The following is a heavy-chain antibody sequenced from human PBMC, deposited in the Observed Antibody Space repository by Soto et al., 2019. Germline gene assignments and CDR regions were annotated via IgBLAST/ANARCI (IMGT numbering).Heavy chain of an antibody. V-gene: IGHV1-2*02. CDR1: GGTFSSYY. CDR2: INPNSGGT. CDR3: ASLGYCSSTSCYHYYYGMDV. D-gene: IGHD2-2*01. Sequence: ASVKVSCKASGGTFSSYYMHWVRQAPGQGLEWMGWINPNSGGTNYAQKFRGRVTMTRDTSISTAYMELSRLRSDDTAVYYCASLGYCSSTSCYHYYYGMDVWGQGTTVTVS. J-gene: IGHJ6*02.